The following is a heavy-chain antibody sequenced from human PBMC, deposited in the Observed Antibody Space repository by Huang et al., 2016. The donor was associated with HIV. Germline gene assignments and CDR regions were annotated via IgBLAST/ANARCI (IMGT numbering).Heavy chain of an antibody. Sequence: EMQLLESGGGLVQPGGSLRLSCAASAFTFRSYAMTWVRQAARKGLECVSGTSGSVGNTYYTDSVRGWFTISRDNSKNPLYLKMNSLRAEDTAVYYCAKVASGYDFSARGSDWFDPWGQGTLVSVSS. J-gene: IGHJ5*02. V-gene: IGHV3-23*01. CDR1: AFTFRSYA. D-gene: IGHD5-12*01. CDR2: TSGSVGNT. CDR3: AKVASGYDFSARGSDWFDP.